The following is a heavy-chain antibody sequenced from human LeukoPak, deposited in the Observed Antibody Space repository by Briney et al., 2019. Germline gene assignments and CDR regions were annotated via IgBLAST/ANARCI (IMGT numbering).Heavy chain of an antibody. J-gene: IGHJ5*02. CDR1: GGSISSYY. D-gene: IGHD6-13*01. CDR2: IYYSGST. Sequence: PSETLSLTCTVSGGSISSYYWSWIRQPPGKGLEWIGYIYYSGSTNYNPSLKSRVTISVDTSKNPFSLKLSSVTAADTAVYYCACSIAAAGMGENWFDPWGQGTLVTVSS. CDR3: ACSIAAAGMGENWFDP. V-gene: IGHV4-59*01.